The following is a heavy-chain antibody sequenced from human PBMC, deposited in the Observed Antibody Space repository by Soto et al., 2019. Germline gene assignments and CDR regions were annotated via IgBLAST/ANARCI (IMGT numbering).Heavy chain of an antibody. D-gene: IGHD2-8*01. CDR2: IYYSGST. CDR3: ARGGGYCTNGVCYRSYYGMDV. Sequence: PSETLSLTCTVSGGSISSYYWSWIRQPPGKGLEWIGYIYYSGSTNYNPSLKSRVTISVDTSKNQLSLKLSSVTAADTAVYYCARGGGYCTNGVCYRSYYGMDVWGQGTTVTVSS. V-gene: IGHV4-59*01. J-gene: IGHJ6*02. CDR1: GGSISSYY.